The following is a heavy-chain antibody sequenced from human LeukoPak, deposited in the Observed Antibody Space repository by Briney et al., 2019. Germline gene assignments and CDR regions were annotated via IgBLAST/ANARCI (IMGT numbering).Heavy chain of an antibody. J-gene: IGHJ4*02. CDR3: ARESSSGQLFDY. V-gene: IGHV3-30*03. CDR1: GFTFSSSG. CDR2: ISYDGSNK. Sequence: GGSLRLSCAASGFTFSSSGMHWVRQAPGKGLEWVAVISYDGSNKYYADSVKGRFTISRDNSKNTLYLQMNSLRAGDTAVYYCARESSSGQLFDYWGQGTLVTVSS. D-gene: IGHD6-19*01.